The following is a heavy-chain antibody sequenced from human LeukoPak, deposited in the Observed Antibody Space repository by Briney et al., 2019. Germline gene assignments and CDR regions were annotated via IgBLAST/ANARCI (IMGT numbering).Heavy chain of an antibody. Sequence: GGSLRLSCTASGFTFGDYAMSWVRQAPGKGLEWVGFIRSKAYGGTTEYAASVKGRFTISRDDSKSIAYLHMNSLKTEDTAVYYCTRTYLNGWGFAPYWGQGTLVTVSS. CDR2: IRSKAYGGTT. CDR1: GFTFGDYA. D-gene: IGHD7-27*01. V-gene: IGHV3-49*04. J-gene: IGHJ4*02. CDR3: TRTYLNGWGFAPY.